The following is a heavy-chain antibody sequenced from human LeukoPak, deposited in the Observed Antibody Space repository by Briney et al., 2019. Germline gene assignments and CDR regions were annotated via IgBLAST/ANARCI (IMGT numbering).Heavy chain of an antibody. J-gene: IGHJ4*02. CDR2: VYYTGGT. CDR3: ARHGDGGLHY. CDR1: GGSISSGSYH. D-gene: IGHD2-15*01. Sequence: SETLSLTCSVSGGSISSGSYHWTWIRQSPGEGLEWIGNVYYTGGTYYKPSLKSRVTISLDTSKNQFSLKLSSVTAADTAVYYCARHGDGGLHYRGQGTLVTVSS. V-gene: IGHV4-39*01.